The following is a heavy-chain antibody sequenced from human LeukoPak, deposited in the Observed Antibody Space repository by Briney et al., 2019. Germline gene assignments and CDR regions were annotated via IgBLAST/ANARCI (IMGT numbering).Heavy chain of an antibody. V-gene: IGHV4-4*09. D-gene: IGHD1-26*01. Sequence: SETLSLTCTVSNGSISSYHWSWVRQPPGKGLEWIGYILTSGTTNYNPSLKSRLTISVDTSKNQFTLKLSSVTAADTAVYYCARLRVSGSYLYYFDYWGQGTLVTVSS. CDR3: ARLRVSGSYLYYFDY. J-gene: IGHJ4*02. CDR1: NGSISSYH. CDR2: ILTSGTT.